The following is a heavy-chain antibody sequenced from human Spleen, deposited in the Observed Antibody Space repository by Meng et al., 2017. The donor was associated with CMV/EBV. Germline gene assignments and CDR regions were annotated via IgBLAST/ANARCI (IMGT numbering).Heavy chain of an antibody. D-gene: IGHD1-14*01. Sequence: SETLSLTCTVSGGSISGYYWSWIRQPPGKGLEWIGYIYYTGSANYNPSLKTRVTISVGTSKNQFSLRLSSVTAADTAVYYCARVGDSAYKDWGQGTLVTVSS. V-gene: IGHV4-59*01. CDR3: ARVGDSAYKD. CDR2: IYYTGSA. J-gene: IGHJ4*02. CDR1: GGSISGYY.